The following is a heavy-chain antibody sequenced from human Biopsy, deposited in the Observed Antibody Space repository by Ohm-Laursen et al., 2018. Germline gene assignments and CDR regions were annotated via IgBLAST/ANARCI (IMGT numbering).Heavy chain of an antibody. CDR1: AGSIISYY. D-gene: IGHD3-3*01. CDR3: ARTPRDSFWSGSYKRGLWFDP. CDR2: VYNGGIT. Sequence: SETLSLTCSVSAGSIISYYWTWIRQPPGKGLEWIGHVYNGGITNYNPSLKSRVTISKDTSKNQFSLQVNSVTAADTAAYYCARTPRDSFWSGSYKRGLWFDPWGQGTLVIVSS. V-gene: IGHV4-59*01. J-gene: IGHJ5*02.